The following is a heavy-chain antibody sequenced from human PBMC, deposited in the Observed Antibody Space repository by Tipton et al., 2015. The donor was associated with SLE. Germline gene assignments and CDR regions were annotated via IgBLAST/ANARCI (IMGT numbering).Heavy chain of an antibody. CDR3: ATPRGVLRFHKAFDI. CDR2: IYYSGST. V-gene: IGHV4-34*01. J-gene: IGHJ3*02. Sequence: TLSLTCAVYGGSFSGYYWSWIRQPPGKGLEWIGSIYYSGSTYYNPSLKSRVTISVDTSKNQFSLKLSSVTAADTAVYYCATPRGVLRFHKAFDIWGQGTMVTVSS. D-gene: IGHD3-3*01. CDR1: GGSFSGYY.